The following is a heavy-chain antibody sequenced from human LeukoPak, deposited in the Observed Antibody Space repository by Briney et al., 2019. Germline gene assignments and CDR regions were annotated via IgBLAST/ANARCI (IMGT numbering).Heavy chain of an antibody. CDR2: IYYSGST. CDR3: ARPKLGTYCGGDCYEYYFDY. CDR1: GGSISSSSYY. J-gene: IGHJ4*02. Sequence: SETLSLTCTVSGGSISSSSYYWGWIRQPPGKGLEWIGSIYYSGSTYYNPSLKSRVTISVDTSKNQFSLKLGSVTAADTAVYYCARPKLGTYCGGDCYEYYFDYWGQGTLVTVSS. V-gene: IGHV4-39*01. D-gene: IGHD2-21*01.